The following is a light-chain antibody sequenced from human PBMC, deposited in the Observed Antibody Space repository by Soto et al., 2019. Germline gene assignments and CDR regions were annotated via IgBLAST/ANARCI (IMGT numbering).Light chain of an antibody. CDR2: EVT. J-gene: IGLJ2*01. CDR1: INDVGGYNY. V-gene: IGLV2-14*01. CDR3: SSYTITSTGV. Sequence: QSALTQPASVSGSPGQSITISCTGTINDVGGYNYVSWYQHHPGKAPKLMIYEVTNRPSGVSDRFSGSKSGNTASLTISGLQAEDEADYYCSSYTITSTGVFGGGTQLTVL.